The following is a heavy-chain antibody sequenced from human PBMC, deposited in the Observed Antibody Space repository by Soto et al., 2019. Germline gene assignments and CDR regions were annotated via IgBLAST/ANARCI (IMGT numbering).Heavy chain of an antibody. CDR1: DGSFSVYY. CDR3: AAKVAVVLSEYFQK. CDR2: IYHTGST. Sequence: PSETLSLTCAIYDGSFSVYYWIWIRQSPGEGLEWIGSIYHTGSTYYNPSLESRVTISRDASKNQFSLRLSSVTAADTALYFCAAKVAVVLSEYFQKWGQGTLVTVS. D-gene: IGHD2-21*01. V-gene: IGHV4-34*01. J-gene: IGHJ1*01.